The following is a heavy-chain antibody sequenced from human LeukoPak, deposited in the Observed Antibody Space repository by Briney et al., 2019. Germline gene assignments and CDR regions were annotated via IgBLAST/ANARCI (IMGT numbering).Heavy chain of an antibody. Sequence: ASVKVSCKVSGYTLTELSMHWVRQAPGKGLEWMGGFDPEDGETIYAQKFQGRVTMTEDTSTDTAYMELSSLRSEDTAVYYCATGSFAVARFGGFSVRRSFDIWGQGTRVTVSS. V-gene: IGHV1-24*01. CDR2: FDPEDGET. CDR1: GYTLTELS. CDR3: ATGSFAVARFGGFSVRRSFDI. D-gene: IGHD6-19*01. J-gene: IGHJ3*02.